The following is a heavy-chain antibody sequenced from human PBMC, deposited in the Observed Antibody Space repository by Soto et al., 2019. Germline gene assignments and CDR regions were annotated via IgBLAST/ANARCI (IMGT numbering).Heavy chain of an antibody. Sequence: QVQLVQSGAEVKKPGSSVKVSCKASGGTFSSYAISWVRQAPGQGLEWMGGIIPIFGKANYAQKFQGRVAITADEATSTAYMVLRSLTSEETAVYYCARVSGYCSSTSCYTRYYYYYGMDDWGQGTTVTVSS. J-gene: IGHJ6*02. CDR3: ARVSGYCSSTSCYTRYYYYYGMDD. V-gene: IGHV1-69*01. CDR1: GGTFSSYA. D-gene: IGHD2-2*02. CDR2: IIPIFGKA.